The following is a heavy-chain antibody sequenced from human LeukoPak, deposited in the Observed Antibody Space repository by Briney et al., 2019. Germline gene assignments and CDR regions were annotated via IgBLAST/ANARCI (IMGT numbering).Heavy chain of an antibody. V-gene: IGHV3-23*01. CDR3: AKGVTTVMVDY. Sequence: GGSLRLSGAASGFTFSSSAMSCVRQVPRRWLEWVSAISGSGSNTYYADCGKGRFTISRDNSKNTLYLQMNSLRAEDTAVDYCAKGVTTVMVDYWGQGTLVTVSS. D-gene: IGHD4-11*01. J-gene: IGHJ4*02. CDR2: ISGSGSNT. CDR1: GFTFSSSA.